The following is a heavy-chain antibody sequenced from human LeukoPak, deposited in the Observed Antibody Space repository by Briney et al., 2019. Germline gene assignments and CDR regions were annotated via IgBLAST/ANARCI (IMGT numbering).Heavy chain of an antibody. CDR1: GGSISSYY. J-gene: IGHJ4*02. CDR2: IYYSGST. CDR3: ARGSIIWFGASTFDY. Sequence: PSETLSLTCTVSGGSISSYYWSWIRQPPGKGLEWIGHIYYSGSTNYNPSLKSRVTISVDTSKNQFSLKLSSVTAADTAVYYCARGSIIWFGASTFDYWGQGTLVTVSS. D-gene: IGHD3-10*01. V-gene: IGHV4-59*12.